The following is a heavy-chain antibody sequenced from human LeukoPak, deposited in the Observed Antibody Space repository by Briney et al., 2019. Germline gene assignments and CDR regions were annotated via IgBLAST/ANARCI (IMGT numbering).Heavy chain of an antibody. V-gene: IGHV3-30*18. CDR3: AEGIAAAGGVLGY. Sequence: GGSLRLSCAASGFTFSSYGMHWVRQAPGKGLEWVAVISYDGSNKYYADSVKGRFTISRDNSKNTLYLQMNSLRAEDTAVYYCAEGIAAAGGVLGYWGQGTLVTVSS. CDR1: GFTFSSYG. D-gene: IGHD6-13*01. J-gene: IGHJ4*02. CDR2: ISYDGSNK.